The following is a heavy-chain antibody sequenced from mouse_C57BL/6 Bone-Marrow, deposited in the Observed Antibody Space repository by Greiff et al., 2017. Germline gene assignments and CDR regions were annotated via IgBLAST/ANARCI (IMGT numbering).Heavy chain of an antibody. CDR2: IDPNSGGT. D-gene: IGHD1-1*01. CDR3: ARWRITTVVFWDFDV. J-gene: IGHJ1*03. V-gene: IGHV1-72*01. CDR1: GYTFTSYW. Sequence: VQLQQPGAELVKPGASVKLSCKASGYTFTSYWMHWVKQRPGRGLEWIGRIDPNSGGTKYNEKFKSKATLTVDKPSSTAYMQLSSLTSEDSAVYYCARWRITTVVFWDFDVWGTGTTVTVSS.